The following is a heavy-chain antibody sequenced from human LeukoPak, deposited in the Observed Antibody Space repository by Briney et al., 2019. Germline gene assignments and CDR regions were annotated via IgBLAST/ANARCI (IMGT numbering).Heavy chain of an antibody. CDR1: GFTFSDYY. CDR2: IGPNGGAI. V-gene: IGHV3-11*04. CDR3: ARGLFVAGSFFDS. J-gene: IGHJ4*02. Sequence: PGGSLRLSCAAPGFTFSDYYMAWIRQAPGKGLEWLSSIGPNGGAIYYADSVKGRFTISRDNAKSSLYLQMTSLKAGDTAVYYCARGLFVAGSFFDSWGQGTLVTVSS. D-gene: IGHD1-26*01.